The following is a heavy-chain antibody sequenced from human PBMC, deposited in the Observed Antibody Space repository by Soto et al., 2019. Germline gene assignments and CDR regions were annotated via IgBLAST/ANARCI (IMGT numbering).Heavy chain of an antibody. CDR1: SGSISSSNW. CDR3: ARGRDSNYDFWRAYSYYYYMDV. V-gene: IGHV4-4*02. J-gene: IGHJ6*03. D-gene: IGHD3-3*01. Sequence: QVQLQESGPGLVKPSGTLSLTCAVSSGSISSSNWWSWVRQPPGKGLEWIGEIYHSGSTNYNPSLKSRGTISVDQSKSQFSLKLSSVPAADTAVYYSARGRDSNYDFWRAYSYYYYMDVWGKGTTVTVSS. CDR2: IYHSGST.